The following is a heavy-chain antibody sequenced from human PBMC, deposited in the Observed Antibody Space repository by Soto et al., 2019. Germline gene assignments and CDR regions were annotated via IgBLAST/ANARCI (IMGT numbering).Heavy chain of an antibody. CDR3: ARTHGAYYAWDY. J-gene: IGHJ4*02. D-gene: IGHD3-10*01. V-gene: IGHV3-7*04. CDR2: IKQDGSEE. CDR1: RFTFSTYW. Sequence: EVQLVESGGGLVQPGGSLRLSCAASRFTFSTYWMSWVRQAPGKGLEWVANIKQDGSEEYYVDSVKGRFTISRDNAKNSLYLQMNSLRGEDTAVYYCARTHGAYYAWDYWGQGTLVTVSS.